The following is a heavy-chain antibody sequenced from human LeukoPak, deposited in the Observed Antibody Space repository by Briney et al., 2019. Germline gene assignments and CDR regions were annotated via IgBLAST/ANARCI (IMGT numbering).Heavy chain of an antibody. D-gene: IGHD1-1*01. CDR1: GFTVRSNY. Sequence: GGSLTLSCTASGFTVRSNYMRWDRQAPGKGLEWVSVIYSGGSTYYADSVRGRFTISRDNSKNTLFLQMNGLRAEDTAVYYCARGTAEYSYFSGQGTLVTVSS. V-gene: IGHV3-53*01. CDR2: IYSGGST. CDR3: ARGTAEYSYF. J-gene: IGHJ4*02.